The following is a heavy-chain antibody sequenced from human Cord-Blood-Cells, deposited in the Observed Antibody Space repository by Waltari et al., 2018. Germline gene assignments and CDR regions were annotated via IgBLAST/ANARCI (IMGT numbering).Heavy chain of an antibody. CDR1: GYSSSSGYY. V-gene: IGHV4-38-2*02. D-gene: IGHD3-3*01. CDR3: ASTGVITYYDFWSGYYFDY. Sequence: QVQLQESGPGLVKPAETLSLTCTVSGYSSSSGYYWGWIRKTPGKGLEWIGSIYHSGSTYYNPSLKSRVTISVDTSKNQFSLKLSSVTAADTAVYYCASTGVITYYDFWSGYYFDYWGQGTLVTVSS. CDR2: IYHSGST. J-gene: IGHJ4*02.